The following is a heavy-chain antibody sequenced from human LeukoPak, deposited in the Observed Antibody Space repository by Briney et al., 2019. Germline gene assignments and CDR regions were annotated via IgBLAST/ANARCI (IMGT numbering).Heavy chain of an antibody. CDR1: AFTFSDYY. V-gene: IGHV3-11*01. CDR3: ARDRIIVVEPLFDY. CDR2: ISSSGSTI. Sequence: GGSLRLSCAASAFTFSDYYMSWIRQAPGKGLEWVSSISSSGSTIYYADSVKGRFTISRDNAKNSLYLQMNSLRAEDTAVYYCARDRIIVVEPLFDYWGQGTLVTVSS. J-gene: IGHJ4*02. D-gene: IGHD2-2*01.